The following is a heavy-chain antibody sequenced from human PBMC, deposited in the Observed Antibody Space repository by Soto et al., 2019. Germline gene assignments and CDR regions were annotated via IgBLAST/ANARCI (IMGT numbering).Heavy chain of an antibody. V-gene: IGHV4-34*01. CDR1: GDSIISIYH. Sequence: PSETLSLTCAVSGDSIISIYHWAWIRQPPGRGLEWIGEINPTGSPKYNPSLMSRVTISVDTSKNQFSMKLSSVTAADTAVFYCARSREQWLVDAFDIWGQGTMVTVSS. CDR2: INPTGSP. CDR3: ARSREQWLVDAFDI. J-gene: IGHJ3*02. D-gene: IGHD6-19*01.